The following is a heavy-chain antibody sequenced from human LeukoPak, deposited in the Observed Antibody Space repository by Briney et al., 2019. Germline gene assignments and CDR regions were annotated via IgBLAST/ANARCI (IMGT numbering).Heavy chain of an antibody. CDR2: IYYSGST. CDR1: GGSFSGYY. CDR3: ATRTGPIDY. Sequence: SETLSLTCAVYGGSFSGYYWSWIRQPPGKGLEWIGSIYYSGSTYYNPSLKSRVTISVDTSKNQFSLKLSSVTAADTAVYYCATRTGPIDYWGQGTLVTVSS. D-gene: IGHD1-1*01. V-gene: IGHV4-34*01. J-gene: IGHJ4*02.